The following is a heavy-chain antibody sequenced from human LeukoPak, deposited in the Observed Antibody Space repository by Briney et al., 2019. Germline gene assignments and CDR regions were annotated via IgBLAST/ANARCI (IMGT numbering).Heavy chain of an antibody. CDR2: IYPGDSDT. J-gene: IGHJ3*02. D-gene: IGHD1-7*01. CDR1: GYSFTSYW. CDR3: ARRYNWNYFAFDI. Sequence: GESLKISCKGSGYSFTSYWIGWVRQMPGKGLEWMGIIYPGDSDTRYSPSFQGQVTISADKSISTVYLQWSSLKASDTAMYYCARRYNWNYFAFDIWGQGTMVTVSS. V-gene: IGHV5-51*01.